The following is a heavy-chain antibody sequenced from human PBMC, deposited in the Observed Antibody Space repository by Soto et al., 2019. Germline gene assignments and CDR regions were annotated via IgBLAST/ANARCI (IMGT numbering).Heavy chain of an antibody. D-gene: IGHD2-2*01. CDR1: GGSINSDDSF. CDR2: IYHSGNT. J-gene: IGHJ5*02. Sequence: SETLSLTCSVSGGSINSDDSFWGWVRQSPGKGLEWIGEIYHSGNTRNNPSLKSRVTMSVDKSNNQFSLNLMSVTAADTATYYCARDSRTGCSSTDCYMSWGRGILVTVSS. V-gene: IGHV4-39*07. CDR3: ARDSRTGCSSTDCYMS.